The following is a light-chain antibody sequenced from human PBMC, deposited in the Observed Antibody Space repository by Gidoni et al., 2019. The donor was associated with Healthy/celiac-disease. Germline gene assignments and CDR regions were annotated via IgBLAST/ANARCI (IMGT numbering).Light chain of an antibody. CDR1: QSISSY. Sequence: DIQMTQSPSSLSASVGDRVTITCRASQSISSYLNWYQQKPGKAPKLLIYAASSLQSGVPSRFSGSGSGTDFTLTISSLQPEDFATYYCQQSYSTLLITFGQGKRLEIK. J-gene: IGKJ5*01. V-gene: IGKV1-39*01. CDR2: AAS. CDR3: QQSYSTLLIT.